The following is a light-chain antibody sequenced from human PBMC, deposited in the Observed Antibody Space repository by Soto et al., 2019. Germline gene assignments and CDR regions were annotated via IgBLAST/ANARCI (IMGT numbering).Light chain of an antibody. J-gene: IGKJ4*01. Sequence: ESVLTQSPATLSLSPGDRATLSCRASQSVRSDYFAWYQQKPGQAPRVIIFGVSTRATAIPDRFSGSGSGTDFTLTISRLEPEDFALYYCQQYGNSPLTFGGGTKVDIK. CDR2: GVS. CDR3: QQYGNSPLT. CDR1: QSVRSDY. V-gene: IGKV3-20*01.